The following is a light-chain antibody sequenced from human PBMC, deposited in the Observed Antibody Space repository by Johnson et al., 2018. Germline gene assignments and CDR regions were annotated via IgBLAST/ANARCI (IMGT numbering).Light chain of an antibody. CDR1: SSNIGNNY. CDR2: ENN. Sequence: QSVLTQPPSVYAAPGQKVTISCSGSSSNIGNNYVSWYQQLPGTAPKLLIYENNKRPSGIPDRFSGSKSGTSATLGITGLQTGDAADYYCGTWDSSLSAGNGFGTGTKVTGL. V-gene: IGLV1-51*02. J-gene: IGLJ1*01. CDR3: GTWDSSLSAGNG.